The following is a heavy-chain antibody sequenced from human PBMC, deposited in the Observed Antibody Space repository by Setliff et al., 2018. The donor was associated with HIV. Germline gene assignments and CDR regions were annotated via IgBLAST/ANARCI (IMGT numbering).Heavy chain of an antibody. J-gene: IGHJ6*03. V-gene: IGHV3-30*07. Sequence: GESLKISCVASGFTSSNYVLHWVRQAPGKGLEWVAAISHDGSTQYYADSLMGRFTISRDNSKNTLYLQMNSLRAEDTAVYYCAKEQVPAAIQFHYYYMDVWGKGTTVTVSS. D-gene: IGHD2-2*01. CDR1: GFTSSNYV. CDR2: ISHDGSTQ. CDR3: AKEQVPAAIQFHYYYMDV.